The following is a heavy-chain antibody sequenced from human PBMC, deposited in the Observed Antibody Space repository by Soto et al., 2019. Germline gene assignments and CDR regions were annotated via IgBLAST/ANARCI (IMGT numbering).Heavy chain of an antibody. CDR2: ISSSSSYI. Sequence: PGGSLRLSCAASGFTFSSYSMNWVRQAPGKGLEWVSSISSSSSYIYYADSVKGRFTISRDNAKNSLYLQMNSLRAEDTAVYYCASSGYSYGLSWYLAHWGQGTLVTVSS. V-gene: IGHV3-21*01. D-gene: IGHD5-18*01. CDR3: ASSGYSYGLSWYLAH. CDR1: GFTFSSYS. J-gene: IGHJ4*02.